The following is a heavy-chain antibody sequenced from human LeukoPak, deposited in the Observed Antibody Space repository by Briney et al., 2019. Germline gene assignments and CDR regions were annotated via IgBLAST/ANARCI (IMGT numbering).Heavy chain of an antibody. V-gene: IGHV1-2*02. CDR1: GYTFTGYY. CDR3: ARDLKQWLENYCFDY. CDR2: INPNSGGT. J-gene: IGHJ4*02. D-gene: IGHD6-19*01. Sequence: GASVKVSCKASGYTFTGYYMHWVRQAPGQGLEWMGWINPNSGGTNYAQKFQGRVTMTRDTSISTAYMELSRLRSDDTAVYYCARDLKQWLENYCFDYRGQGTLVTVSS.